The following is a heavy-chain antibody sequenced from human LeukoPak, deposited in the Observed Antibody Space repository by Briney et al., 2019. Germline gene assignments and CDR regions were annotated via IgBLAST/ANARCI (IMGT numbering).Heavy chain of an antibody. CDR3: ARSVVDEGFFDS. CDR2: INPNSGGT. Sequence: GASVKVSCKASGYTFTGYYMHWVQQAPGQGLEWMGWINPNSGGTNYAQKFQGRVTMTRDTSISTAYMELSRLRSDDTAVYYCARSVVDEGFFDSWGQGTLVTVSS. J-gene: IGHJ4*02. D-gene: IGHD2-21*01. CDR1: GYTFTGYY. V-gene: IGHV1-2*02.